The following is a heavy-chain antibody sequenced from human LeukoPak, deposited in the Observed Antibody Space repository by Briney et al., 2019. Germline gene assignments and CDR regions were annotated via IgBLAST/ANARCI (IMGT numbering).Heavy chain of an antibody. CDR1: GFTFRTYG. CDR2: VFYGGNNT. V-gene: IGHV3-33*08. CDR3: ARDPPAIVVVVAVPHFDY. Sequence: GGVLRISCAGSGFTFRTYGKDWGRQGPGKGLVGGAGVFYGGNNTYYADSVEGRFTISRDNSKNTLYLQMNSLRAEDTAVYYCARDPPAIVVVVAVPHFDYWGQGTLVTVSS. D-gene: IGHD2-15*01. J-gene: IGHJ4*02.